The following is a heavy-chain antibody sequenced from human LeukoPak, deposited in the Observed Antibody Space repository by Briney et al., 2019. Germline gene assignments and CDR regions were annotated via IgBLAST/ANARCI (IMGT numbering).Heavy chain of an antibody. Sequence: GGSLRLSCAAFGFTFSSYSMNWVRQAPGKGLEWVSSISSSSSYIYYADSVKGRFTISRDNAKNSLYLQMNSLRAEDTAVYYCARTRAPYCDGDCYVFDYWGRGTLVTVSS. CDR1: GFTFSSYS. V-gene: IGHV3-21*01. J-gene: IGHJ4*02. CDR2: ISSSSSYI. D-gene: IGHD2-21*02. CDR3: ARTRAPYCDGDCYVFDY.